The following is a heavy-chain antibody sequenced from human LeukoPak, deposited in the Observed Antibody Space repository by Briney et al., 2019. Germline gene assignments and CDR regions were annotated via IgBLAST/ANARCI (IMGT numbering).Heavy chain of an antibody. J-gene: IGHJ6*02. CDR1: GYTFTSYD. CDR2: MNPNSGNT. D-gene: IGHD3-10*01. CDR3: AKGSGSYYTGYYYYGMDV. Sequence: ASVKVSCKASGYTFTSYDINWVRQATGQGLEWMGWMNPNSGNTGYAQKFQGRVTMTRNTSISTAYMELSSLRSEDTAVCYCAKGSGSYYTGYYYYGMDVWGQGTTVTVSS. V-gene: IGHV1-8*01.